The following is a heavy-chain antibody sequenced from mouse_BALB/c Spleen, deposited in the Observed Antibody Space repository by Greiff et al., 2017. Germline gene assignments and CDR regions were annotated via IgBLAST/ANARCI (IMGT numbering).Heavy chain of an antibody. CDR1: GFTFSDYY. CDR2: ISDGGSYT. D-gene: IGHD1-2*01. V-gene: IGHV5-4*02. Sequence: EVKLMESGGGLVKPGGSLKLSCAASGFTFSDYYMYWVRQTPEKRLEWVATISDGGSYTYYPDSVKGRFTISRDNAKNNLYLQMSSLKSEDTAMYYCARERSSLLTYAMDYWGQGTSVTVSS. J-gene: IGHJ4*01. CDR3: ARERSSLLTYAMDY.